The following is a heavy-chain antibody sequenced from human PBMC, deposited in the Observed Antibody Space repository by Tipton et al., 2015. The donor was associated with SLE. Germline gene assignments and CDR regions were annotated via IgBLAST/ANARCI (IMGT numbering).Heavy chain of an antibody. CDR3: ARGTKFQLFG. J-gene: IGHJ4*02. CDR2: IDYSGST. D-gene: IGHD2-2*01. Sequence: TLSLTCTVSGGSVSSSSYYWGWIRQPPGKGLEWIGSIDYSGSTYYNPSLKSRVTISIDRSKNQFSLKVISVTAADTAVYYCARGTKFQLFGRGQGTLVTVSS. V-gene: IGHV4-39*07. CDR1: GGSVSSSSYY.